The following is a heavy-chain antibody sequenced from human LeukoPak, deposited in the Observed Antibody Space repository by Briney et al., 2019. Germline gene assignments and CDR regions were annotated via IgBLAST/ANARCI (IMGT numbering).Heavy chain of an antibody. V-gene: IGHV3-23*01. D-gene: IGHD2-2*01. CDR2: ISNSGDGT. Sequence: GGSLRLSCAASGFTFTNYAMSWVRQAPGKGLEWVSGISNSGDGTYYADSVKGRFTIFRDNPKNTLYLQMNSLRAEDTALYYCAKKSRTTSPPIRWGQGTLVTVSS. CDR3: AKKSRTTSPPIR. CDR1: GFTFTNYA. J-gene: IGHJ4*02.